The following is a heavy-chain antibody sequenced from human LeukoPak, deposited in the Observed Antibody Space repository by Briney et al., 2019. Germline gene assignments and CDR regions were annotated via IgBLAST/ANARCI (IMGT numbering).Heavy chain of an antibody. D-gene: IGHD6-6*01. CDR2: ISSTGNAI. J-gene: IGHJ3*01. V-gene: IGHV3-11*01. Sequence: SGGSLRLSCVASGFTFSDYYMSWIRQAPGKGLEWVSHISSTGNAIYFADSVKGRFTISRDNAKNSLYLQINSLRAEDTAVYYCARSSYSSSSSVWGQGTMVTVSS. CDR3: ARSSYSSSSSV. CDR1: GFTFSDYY.